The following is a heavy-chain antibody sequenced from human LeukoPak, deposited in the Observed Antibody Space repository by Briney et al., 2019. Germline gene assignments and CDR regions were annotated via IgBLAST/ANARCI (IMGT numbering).Heavy chain of an antibody. CDR2: IHYSGST. CDR1: GGSLSSCYYY. CDR3: ARDTVTTPYYYYGMDV. V-gene: IGHV4-30-4*01. J-gene: IGHJ6*04. Sequence: SETLSLTCTVSGGSLSSCYYYWTWIRQPPGKGLERIGYIHYSGSTYYNPSLKSRVTISVDTSKNKFSLKLSSVTAADTAVYYCARDTVTTPYYYYGMDVWGKGTTVTVSS. D-gene: IGHD4-17*01.